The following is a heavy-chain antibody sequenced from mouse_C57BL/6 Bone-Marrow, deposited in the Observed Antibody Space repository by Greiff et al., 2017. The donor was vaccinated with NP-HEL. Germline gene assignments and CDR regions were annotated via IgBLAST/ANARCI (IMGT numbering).Heavy chain of an antibody. Sequence: QVQLQQPGAELVMPGASVKLSCKASSYTFTSYWMHWVKQRPGQGLEWIGEIDPSDSYTNYNQKFKGKSTLTVDKSSSTAYMQLSSLTSEDSAVYYCARNYYYGSSPRYFDVWGTGTTVTVSS. CDR1: SYTFTSYW. CDR3: ARNYYYGSSPRYFDV. CDR2: IDPSDSYT. V-gene: IGHV1-69*01. D-gene: IGHD1-1*01. J-gene: IGHJ1*03.